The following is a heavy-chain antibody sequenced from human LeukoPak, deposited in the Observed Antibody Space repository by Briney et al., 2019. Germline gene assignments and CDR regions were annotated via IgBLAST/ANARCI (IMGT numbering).Heavy chain of an antibody. V-gene: IGHV4-59*01. CDR3: ARAVAGTSFDY. CDR2: IYHSGST. D-gene: IGHD6-19*01. Sequence: SETLSLTCTVSGGSISSYYWSWIRQPPGKGLEWIGYIYHSGSTNYNPSLKSRVTISVDTSKNQFSLKLSSVTAADTAVYYCARAVAGTSFDYWGQGTLVTVSS. CDR1: GGSISSYY. J-gene: IGHJ4*02.